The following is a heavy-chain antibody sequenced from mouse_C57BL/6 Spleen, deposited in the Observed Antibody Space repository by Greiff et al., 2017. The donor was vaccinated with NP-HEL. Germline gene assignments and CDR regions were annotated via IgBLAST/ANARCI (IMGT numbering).Heavy chain of an antibody. D-gene: IGHD4-1*02. CDR2: IDPSDSET. CDR1: GYTFTSYW. J-gene: IGHJ3*01. V-gene: IGHV1-52*01. Sequence: QVQLQQPGAELVRPGSSVKLSCKASGYTFTSYWMHRVKQRPIQGLEWIGNIDPSDSETHYNQKFKDKATLTVDKSSSTAYMQLSSLTSEDSAVYYCARSANSAWFAYWGQGTLVTVSA. CDR3: ARSANSAWFAY.